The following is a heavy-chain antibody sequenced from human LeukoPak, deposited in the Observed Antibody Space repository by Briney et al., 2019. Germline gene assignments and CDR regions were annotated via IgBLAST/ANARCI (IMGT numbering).Heavy chain of an antibody. D-gene: IGHD2-15*01. CDR2: ISYDGSNK. CDR1: GFTFSSYA. V-gene: IGHV3-30-3*01. CDR3: ASLCSGGSCYPRWFDP. Sequence: PGGSLRLSCAASGFTFSSYAMPWVRQAPGKGLEWVAVISYDGSNKYYADSVKGRFTISRDNSKNTLYLQMSSLRAEDTAVYYCASLCSGGSCYPRWFDPWGQGTLVTVSS. J-gene: IGHJ5*02.